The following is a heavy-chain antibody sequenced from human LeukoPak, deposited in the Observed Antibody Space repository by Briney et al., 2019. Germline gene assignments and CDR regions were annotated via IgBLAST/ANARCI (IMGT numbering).Heavy chain of an antibody. CDR1: GGSISSSSYY. Sequence: SETLFLTCTVSGGSISSSSYYWGWIRQPPGKGLEWIGSIYYSGSTYYNPSLKSRVTISVDTSKNQFSLKLSSVTAADTAVYYCARDRGGSFHFDYWGQGTLVTVSS. CDR2: IYYSGST. D-gene: IGHD1-26*01. V-gene: IGHV4-39*07. J-gene: IGHJ4*02. CDR3: ARDRGGSFHFDY.